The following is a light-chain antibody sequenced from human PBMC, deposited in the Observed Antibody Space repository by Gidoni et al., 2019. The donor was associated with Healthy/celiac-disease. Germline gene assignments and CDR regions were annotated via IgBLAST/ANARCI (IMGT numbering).Light chain of an antibody. Sequence: EIVLTQSPGTLSLSQGERATLSCRASQSVSSSYLAWYKQKPCQAPRLLIYGASSRATGIPDRFSGSGTGTDFTLTISRLEPEDFAVYYCQQDGSAPWTFGQGTKVEIK. CDR2: GAS. J-gene: IGKJ1*01. V-gene: IGKV3-20*01. CDR1: QSVSSSY. CDR3: QQDGSAPWT.